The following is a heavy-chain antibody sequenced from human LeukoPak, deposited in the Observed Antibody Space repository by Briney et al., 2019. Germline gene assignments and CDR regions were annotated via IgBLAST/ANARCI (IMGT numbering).Heavy chain of an antibody. CDR1: GFTFSSYA. CDR3: AKDRSYCGSTSCYSVPSAFDI. J-gene: IGHJ3*02. CDR2: ISGSGGST. Sequence: PGGSLRLSCAASGFTFSSYAMSWVRQAPGKGLEWVSAISGSGGSTYYADSVKGRFTISRDNSKNTLYLQMNSLRAEDTAVYYCAKDRSYCGSTSCYSVPSAFDIWGQGTMVTVSS. D-gene: IGHD2-2*01. V-gene: IGHV3-23*01.